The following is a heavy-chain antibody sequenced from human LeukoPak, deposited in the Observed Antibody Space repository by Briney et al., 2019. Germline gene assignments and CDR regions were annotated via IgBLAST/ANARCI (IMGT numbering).Heavy chain of an antibody. D-gene: IGHD2-15*01. V-gene: IGHV3-30*04. CDR3: ARNLMRLRYYHYYVDV. CDR2: VSYDGSNK. J-gene: IGHJ6*03. CDR1: GFTFSSYA. Sequence: GGSLRLSRAAYGFTFSSYAMHWVRQAPGKGLEWVAVVSYDGSNKYYADSVKSRFTISRDNSTNTLYLQMNSLRAEDTAVYYCARNLMRLRYYHYYVDVWGKGTTVTVSS.